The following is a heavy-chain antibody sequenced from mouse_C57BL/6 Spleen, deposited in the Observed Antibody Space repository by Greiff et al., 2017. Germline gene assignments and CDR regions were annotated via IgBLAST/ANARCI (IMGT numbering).Heavy chain of an antibody. Sequence: EVKLQESGPGLVKPSQSLSLTCSVTGYSITSGYYWNWIRQFPGNKLEWMGYISYDGSNNYNPSLKNRISITRDTSKNQFFLKLHSVTTDDTATYYCARSGYSPYAMDYWGQGTSVTVSS. V-gene: IGHV3-6*01. CDR1: GYSITSGYY. J-gene: IGHJ4*01. D-gene: IGHD2-12*01. CDR3: ARSGYSPYAMDY. CDR2: ISYDGSN.